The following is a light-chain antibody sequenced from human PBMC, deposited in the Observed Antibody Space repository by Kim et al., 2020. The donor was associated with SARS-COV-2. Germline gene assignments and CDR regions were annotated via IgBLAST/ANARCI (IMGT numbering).Light chain of an antibody. Sequence: GKTVPISCTRSSGSIDDNYVQWYQQRPGGVPTTVIYEDDQRPSGVSARFSGSIDNSSNSASLTISGLKTEDEADYYCQSYNRSYVVFGGGTQLTVL. CDR1: SGSIDDNY. CDR2: EDD. J-gene: IGLJ2*01. CDR3: QSYNRSYVV. V-gene: IGLV6-57*03.